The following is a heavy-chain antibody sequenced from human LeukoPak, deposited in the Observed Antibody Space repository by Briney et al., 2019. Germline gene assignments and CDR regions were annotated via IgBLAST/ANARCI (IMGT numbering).Heavy chain of an antibody. J-gene: IGHJ6*03. CDR1: GGTFSSHA. D-gene: IGHD2-21*02. CDR3: AREEVTDYYYYYMDV. Sequence: ASVKVSCKASGGTFSSHAISWVRQAPGQGLEWMGGIIPIFGTANYAQKFQGRVTITADESTSTAYMELSSLRSEDTAVYYCAREEVTDYYYYYMDVWGKGTTVTVSS. V-gene: IGHV1-69*13. CDR2: IIPIFGTA.